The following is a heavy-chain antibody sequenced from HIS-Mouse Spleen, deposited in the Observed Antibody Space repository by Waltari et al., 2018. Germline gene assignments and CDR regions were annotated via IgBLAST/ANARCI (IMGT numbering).Heavy chain of an antibody. D-gene: IGHD6-13*01. CDR3: AREIPYSSSWYDWYFDL. J-gene: IGHJ2*01. V-gene: IGHV4-39*07. CDR2: ISSSGGT. CDR1: GGSISSSSYY. Sequence: QLQLQESGPGLVKPSETLSLTCTVSGGSISSSSYYWGWIRQPPGKGLEWIGSISSSGGTYYNPSLKSRVTISVDTSMNQFSLKLSSVTAADTAVYYCAREIPYSSSWYDWYFDLWGRGTLVTVSS.